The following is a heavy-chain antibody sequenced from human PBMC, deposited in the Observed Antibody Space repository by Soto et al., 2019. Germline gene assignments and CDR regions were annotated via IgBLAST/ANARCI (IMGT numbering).Heavy chain of an antibody. D-gene: IGHD3-3*01. V-gene: IGHV1-18*01. CDR1: GYTFTSYG. Sequence: ASVKVSCKASGYTFTSYGISWVRQAPGQGLEWMGWISAYNGNTNYAQKLQGRVTMTTDTSTSTAYMELRSPRSDDTAVYYCARDRYDFWSGYYPRAFDYWGQGTLVTSPQ. J-gene: IGHJ4*02. CDR3: ARDRYDFWSGYYPRAFDY. CDR2: ISAYNGNT.